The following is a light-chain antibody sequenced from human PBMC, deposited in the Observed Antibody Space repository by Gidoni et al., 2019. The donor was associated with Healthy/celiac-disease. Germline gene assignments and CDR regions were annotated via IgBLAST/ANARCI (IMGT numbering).Light chain of an antibody. V-gene: IGKV4-1*01. CDR1: QSVLYSSNHKNY. CDR3: QQYYSTPLT. J-gene: IGKJ1*01. CDR2: WAS. Sequence: DIVMTQSPDSLAVSLGERATIHCKSSQSVLYSSNHKNYLAWYQQKPGQPPKLLIYWASTRESGVPDRVSGSGSGTDVTLTISSLQAEDVAVYYCQQYYSTPLTFGQGTKVEIK.